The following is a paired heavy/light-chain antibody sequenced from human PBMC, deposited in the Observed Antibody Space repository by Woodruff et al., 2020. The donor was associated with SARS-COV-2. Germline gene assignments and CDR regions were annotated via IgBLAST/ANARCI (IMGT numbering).Light chain of an antibody. CDR2: SNN. CDR3: AAWDDSLNGSVV. CDR1: SSNIGSNT. Sequence: QSVLTQPPSASGTPGQRVTISCSGSSSNIGSNTVNWYQQLPGTAPKLLIYSNNQRPSGVPDRFSGSKSGTSASLAISGLQSEDEADYYCAAWDDSLNGSVVFGGGTKLTVL. V-gene: IGLV1-44*01. J-gene: IGLJ2*01.
Heavy chain of an antibody. CDR3: ARSGWSRDDYVWGSYRYDAFDI. CDR2: IIPIFGTA. CDR1: GGTFSSYA. Sequence: QVQLVQSGAEVKKPGSSVKVSCKASGGTFSSYAITWVRQAPGQGLEWMGGIIPIFGTANYAQKFQGRVTITADESTSTAYMELSSLRSEDTAVYYCARSGWSRDDYVWGSYRYDAFDIWGQGTMVTVSS. D-gene: IGHD3-16*02. J-gene: IGHJ3*02. V-gene: IGHV1-69*01.